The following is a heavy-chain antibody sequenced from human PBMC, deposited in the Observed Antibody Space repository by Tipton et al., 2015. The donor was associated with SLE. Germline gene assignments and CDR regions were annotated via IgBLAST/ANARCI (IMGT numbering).Heavy chain of an antibody. V-gene: IGHV4-30-2*01. CDR2: IYHSGST. CDR3: ARDGAWTTMTSRFDY. J-gene: IGHJ4*02. Sequence: LRLSCAVSGGSISSGGYSWSWIRQPPGKGLEWIGYIYHSGSTYYNPSLKSRVTISVDRSKNQFSLKLSSVTAADTAVYYCARDGAWTTMTSRFDYWGQGTLVTVSS. CDR1: GGSISSGGYS. D-gene: IGHD4-17*01.